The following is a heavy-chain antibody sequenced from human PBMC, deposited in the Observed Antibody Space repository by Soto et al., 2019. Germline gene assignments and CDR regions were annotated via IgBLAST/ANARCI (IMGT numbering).Heavy chain of an antibody. CDR2: INPLPTSGST. D-gene: IGHD6-13*01. Sequence: QVQLVQSGAEVKKPGASVKVSCKESGYIFTNYYIHWVRQAPGQGLEWMAIINPLPTSGSTNYAQKFQGRVTVTRDTSTSTVYLELSSLRSDATAVYYCERDLAAAAYWGQGTLVTVSS. CDR3: ERDLAAAAY. J-gene: IGHJ4*02. V-gene: IGHV1-46*01. CDR1: GYIFTNYY.